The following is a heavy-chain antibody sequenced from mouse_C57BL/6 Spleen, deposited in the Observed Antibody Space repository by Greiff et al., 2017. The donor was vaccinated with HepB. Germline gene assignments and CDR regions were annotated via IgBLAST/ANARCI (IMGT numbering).Heavy chain of an antibody. CDR1: GFNIKDYY. D-gene: IGHD1-1*01. V-gene: IGHV14-2*01. Sequence: EVQLQQSGAELVKPGASVKLSCTASGFNIKDYYMHWVKQRTEQGLEWIGRIDPEDGETKYDPKFQGKATITADTSSNTAYLQLSSLTSEDTAVYYCARGPYGSSPYWYFDVWGTGTTVTVSS. CDR2: IDPEDGET. J-gene: IGHJ1*03. CDR3: ARGPYGSSPYWYFDV.